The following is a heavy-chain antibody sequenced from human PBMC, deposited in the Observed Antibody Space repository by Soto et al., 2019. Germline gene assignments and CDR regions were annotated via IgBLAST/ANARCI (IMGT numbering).Heavy chain of an antibody. CDR3: ATMGTPATGLYFFDY. Sequence: QVQLQESGPGLVKPSQTLSLTCTVAGGSISSCNYYWSWIRQPPGKGLEWIGFISYSGSTYYSTSLKSRVTIAVETSKSQFSMNLSFVTAADTAVYYCATMGTPATGLYFFDYWCQGSLVTVSS. CDR1: GGSISSCNYY. V-gene: IGHV4-30-4*01. J-gene: IGHJ4*02. CDR2: ISYSGST. D-gene: IGHD2-15*01.